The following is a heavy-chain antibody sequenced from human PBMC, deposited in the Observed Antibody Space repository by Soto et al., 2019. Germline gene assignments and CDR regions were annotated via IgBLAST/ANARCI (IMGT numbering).Heavy chain of an antibody. J-gene: IGHJ4*02. V-gene: IGHV1-46*01. Sequence: QVQLVQSGAEVKKPGASVKLSCRTSGYTFTHYYIHWVRQAHGQGLEWLAIINPASGSTNYAQDFQRRVTLTMDTSTTTVYMELSGLRAEDSAIFYCARDLAAGDYWGQGTLVTVSS. CDR2: INPASGST. CDR3: ARDLAAGDY. D-gene: IGHD6-13*01. CDR1: GYTFTHYY.